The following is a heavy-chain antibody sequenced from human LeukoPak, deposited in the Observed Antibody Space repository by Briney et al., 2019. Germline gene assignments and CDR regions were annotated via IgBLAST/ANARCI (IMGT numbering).Heavy chain of an antibody. CDR2: ISSSSSYI. Sequence: GGSLRLSCAASGFTFSSYSMNWVRQAPGKGLEWVSSISSSSSYIYYADSVKGRFTISRDNAKNSLYLQMNSLKTEDTAVYYCTSTDLKYYFDYWGQGTLVTVSS. CDR1: GFTFSSYS. J-gene: IGHJ4*02. CDR3: TSTDLKYYFDY. V-gene: IGHV3-21*04. D-gene: IGHD4-17*01.